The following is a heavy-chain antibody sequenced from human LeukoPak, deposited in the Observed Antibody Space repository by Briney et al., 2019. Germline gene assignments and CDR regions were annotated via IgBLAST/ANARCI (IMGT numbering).Heavy chain of an antibody. J-gene: IGHJ4*02. CDR1: GFTFSSYW. Sequence: GGSLRLSCAASGFTFSSYWMSWVRQAPGKGLEWVANIKQDGSEKYYVDSVKGRFTISRDNSKNTLYLQMNSLRAEDTAVYYCASAGHYYFDYWGQGTLVTVSS. CDR3: ASAGHYYFDY. V-gene: IGHV3-7*01. D-gene: IGHD6-13*01. CDR2: IKQDGSEK.